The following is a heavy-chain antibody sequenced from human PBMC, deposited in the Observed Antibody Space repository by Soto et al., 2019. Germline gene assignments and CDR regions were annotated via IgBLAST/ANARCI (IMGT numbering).Heavy chain of an antibody. CDR3: EAYYYDSDYGMDV. J-gene: IGHJ6*02. Sequence: SETLCLTCSVSGGSIGSSSYYFGWIRQPPGKGLEWIGSLYYTGTTYYNSSLKSRVTISADKSQNQFSLRLSSVTAADTAVYYCEAYYYDSDYGMDVWGQGTTVTVSS. V-gene: IGHV4-39*01. CDR2: LYYTGTT. CDR1: GGSIGSSSYY. D-gene: IGHD3-22*01.